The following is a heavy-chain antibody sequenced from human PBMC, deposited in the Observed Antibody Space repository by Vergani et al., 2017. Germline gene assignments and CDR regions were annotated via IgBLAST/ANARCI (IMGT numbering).Heavy chain of an antibody. D-gene: IGHD5/OR15-5a*01. V-gene: IGHV3-23*01. CDR1: GFTFSSYA. Sequence: EVQLLESGGGLVQPGGSLRLSCAASGFTFSSYAMSWVRQAPGKGLEWVSAISGSGGSTYYAGSVKGRFTISRDSSKNTLYLQMNSLSAGDTAVYYCSNANPRDSVYDYLYYYHAMDGWGQGTTVTVSS. J-gene: IGHJ6*02. CDR2: ISGSGGST. CDR3: SNANPRDSVYDYLYYYHAMDG.